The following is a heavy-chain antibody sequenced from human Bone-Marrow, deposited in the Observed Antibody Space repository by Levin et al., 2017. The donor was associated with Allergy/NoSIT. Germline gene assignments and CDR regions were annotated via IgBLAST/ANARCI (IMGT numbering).Heavy chain of an antibody. J-gene: IGHJ4*02. CDR1: GFSFSDVW. CDR3: NTFSVGDFYFDD. D-gene: IGHD2-21*02. CDR2: IKGRADGGTT. Sequence: GGSLRLSCVGSGFSFSDVWMNWVRQAPGKGLEWVGRIKGRADGGTTDYAAPVRGRFTILRDDSKRTLYLQMSSLKTEDTAVYYCNTFSVGDFYFDDWGQGTLVTVSS. V-gene: IGHV3-15*01.